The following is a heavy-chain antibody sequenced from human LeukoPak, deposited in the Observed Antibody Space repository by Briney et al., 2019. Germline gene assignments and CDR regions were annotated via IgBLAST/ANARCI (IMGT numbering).Heavy chain of an antibody. Sequence: GGSLRLSCAASGFTFSNYAVSWVRQAPGKGLEWVSASGSGGNTYYADSVKGPFTISRDNSKNTLYLQMNSLRAEDTAVYYCASMGATWQFTSWGQGTLVTVSS. V-gene: IGHV3-23*01. CDR1: GFTFSNYA. CDR2: SGSGGNT. D-gene: IGHD1-26*01. J-gene: IGHJ5*02. CDR3: ASMGATWQFTS.